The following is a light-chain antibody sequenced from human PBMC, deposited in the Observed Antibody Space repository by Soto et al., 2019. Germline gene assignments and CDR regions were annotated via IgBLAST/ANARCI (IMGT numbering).Light chain of an antibody. V-gene: IGKV3-15*01. J-gene: IGKJ1*01. CDR3: QQYDNWPPWT. CDR2: GAS. Sequence: EIVMTQSPSTLSVSPGEIATLSCRASQSVSTNLAWYQQKPGQAPILLIYGASTRAAGVPARFSGSGSGTELTLPISSLQSEDFAVYSCQQYDNWPPWTFGPGTKVEIK. CDR1: QSVSTN.